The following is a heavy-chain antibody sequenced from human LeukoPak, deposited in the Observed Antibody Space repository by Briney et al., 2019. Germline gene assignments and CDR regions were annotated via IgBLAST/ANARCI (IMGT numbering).Heavy chain of an antibody. J-gene: IGHJ3*02. Sequence: SETLSLTCTVSGGSISSGSYYWSWIRQPAGKGLEWIGRIYTSGSTNYNPSLKSRVTISVDTSKNQFSLKLSSVTAADTAVYYCARDLGKSDAFDIWGQGTMVTVSS. V-gene: IGHV4-61*02. CDR3: ARDLGKSDAFDI. D-gene: IGHD7-27*01. CDR2: IYTSGST. CDR1: GGSISSGSYY.